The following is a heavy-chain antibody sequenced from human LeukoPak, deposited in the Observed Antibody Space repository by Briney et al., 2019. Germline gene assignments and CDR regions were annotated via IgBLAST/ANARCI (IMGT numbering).Heavy chain of an antibody. CDR1: GYTFTSYG. D-gene: IGHD3-22*01. Sequence: ASVKVSCKASGYTFTSYGISWVRQAPGQGLEWMGWISAYNGNTNYAQKLQGRVTMTTDTSTSTAYMELRSLRSDETAVYYCARDETDDSSGYPPLGYWGQGTLVTVPS. J-gene: IGHJ4*02. CDR2: ISAYNGNT. V-gene: IGHV1-18*01. CDR3: ARDETDDSSGYPPLGY.